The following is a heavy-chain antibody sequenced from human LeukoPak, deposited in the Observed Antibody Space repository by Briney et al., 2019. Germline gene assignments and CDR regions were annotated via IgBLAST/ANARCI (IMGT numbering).Heavy chain of an antibody. V-gene: IGHV1-18*01. Sequence: ASVKVSCKASGYTFTSYGISWVRQAPGQGLEWMGWISAYNGNTNYAQKLQGRVTMTTDTSTSTAYMELRSLRSDDTAVYYCARGLGYDFWSGYSRPDAFDIWGQGTKVTVSS. CDR3: ARGLGYDFWSGYSRPDAFDI. J-gene: IGHJ3*02. D-gene: IGHD3-3*01. CDR2: ISAYNGNT. CDR1: GYTFTSYG.